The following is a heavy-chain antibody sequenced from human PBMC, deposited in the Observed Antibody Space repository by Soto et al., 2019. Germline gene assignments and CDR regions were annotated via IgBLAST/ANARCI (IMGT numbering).Heavy chain of an antibody. J-gene: IGHJ4*02. Sequence: PGGSLRLSCAPSGLSFSSYGMHWVRQVPGKGLEWVAVISYDVNNKYYVESVKCRFSISRDIFRNTLYLQMSSLRVEDTAVYYCAKLAVGYGNNLDYWGQGTQVTVSS. CDR1: GLSFSSYG. CDR3: AKLAVGYGNNLDY. V-gene: IGHV3-30*18. CDR2: ISYDVNNK. D-gene: IGHD5-12*01.